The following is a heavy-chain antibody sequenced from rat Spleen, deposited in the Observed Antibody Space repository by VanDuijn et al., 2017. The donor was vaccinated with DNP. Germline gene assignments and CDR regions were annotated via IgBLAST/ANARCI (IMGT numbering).Heavy chain of an antibody. D-gene: IGHD1-12*01. V-gene: IGHV5-7*01. CDR3: ARGSYPYYFDY. J-gene: IGHJ2*01. CDR1: GFTFSAYN. CDR2: ITFDGSRT. Sequence: EVQLVESGGGLVQPGRSLRLSCAASGFTFSAYNMAWVRQAPKKALEWVATITFDGSRTYYRDSVKGRFTISRDNAKNTLYLQMNSLRSEDTATYYCARGSYPYYFDYWGQGVMVTVSS.